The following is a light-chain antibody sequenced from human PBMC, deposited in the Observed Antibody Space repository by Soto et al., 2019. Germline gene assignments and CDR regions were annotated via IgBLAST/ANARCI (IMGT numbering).Light chain of an antibody. J-gene: IGKJ5*01. CDR2: GAS. Sequence: EILMTQSPATLSVSVGERVTFSCRARQSVSSSYLAWYQQKPGQAHRLIIYGASSRATGIPDRFSGSGSGTDFTLTISRLEPEDFAVYYGQQYGSSPTITFGQGTRLEIK. CDR1: QSVSSSY. V-gene: IGKV3-20*01. CDR3: QQYGSSPTIT.